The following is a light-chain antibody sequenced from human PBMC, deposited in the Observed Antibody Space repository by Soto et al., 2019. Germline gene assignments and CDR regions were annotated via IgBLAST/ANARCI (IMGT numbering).Light chain of an antibody. CDR3: QQYGSSP. CDR1: QSVSSSY. J-gene: IGKJ4*01. CDR2: GAS. V-gene: IGKV3-20*01. Sequence: VLTQSPATLSLSPGERATLSCRASQSVSSSYLAWYQQKPGQAPRLLIYGASSRATGIPDRFSGSGSGTDFTLTISRLEPEDFAVYYCQQYGSSPFGGGTKVDIK.